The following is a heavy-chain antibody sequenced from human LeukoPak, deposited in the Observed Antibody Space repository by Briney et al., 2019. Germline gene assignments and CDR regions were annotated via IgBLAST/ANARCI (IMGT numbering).Heavy chain of an antibody. V-gene: IGHV3-23*01. CDR1: GFTFRNYN. Sequence: GGSLRLSCAASGFTFRNYNMHWVRQAPGKGLEWVSAISGSGGSTYYADSVKGRFTISRDNAKNSLYLQMNSLRAEDTAVYYCAELGITMIGGVWGKGTTVTISS. CDR2: ISGSGGST. CDR3: AELGITMIGGV. J-gene: IGHJ6*04. D-gene: IGHD3-10*02.